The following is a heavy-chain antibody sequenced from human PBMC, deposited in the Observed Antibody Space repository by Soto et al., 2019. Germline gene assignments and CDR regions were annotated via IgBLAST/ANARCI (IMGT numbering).Heavy chain of an antibody. J-gene: IGHJ4*02. CDR1: GGSISSGDYY. Sequence: SETLSLTCTVSGGSISSGDYYWSWIRQPPGKGLEWIGYIYYSGSTYYNPSLKSRVTISVDTSKNQFSLKLSSVTAADTAVYYCAREGSGKDLDYWGQGTLVTVSS. CDR3: AREGSGKDLDY. CDR2: IYYSGST. D-gene: IGHD5-12*01. V-gene: IGHV4-30-4*01.